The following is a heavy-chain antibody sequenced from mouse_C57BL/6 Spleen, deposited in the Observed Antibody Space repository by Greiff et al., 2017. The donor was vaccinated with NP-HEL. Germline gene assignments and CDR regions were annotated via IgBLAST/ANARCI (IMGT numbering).Heavy chain of an antibody. Sequence: EVKLMESEGGLVQPGSSMKLSCTASGFTFSDYYMAWVRQVPEKGLEWVANINYDGSSTYYLDSLKSRFIISRDNAKNILYLQMSSLKSEDTATYYCARDLYYGSSYDWYFDVWGTGTTVTVSS. CDR2: INYDGSST. V-gene: IGHV5-16*01. CDR3: ARDLYYGSSYDWYFDV. J-gene: IGHJ1*03. D-gene: IGHD1-1*01. CDR1: GFTFSDYY.